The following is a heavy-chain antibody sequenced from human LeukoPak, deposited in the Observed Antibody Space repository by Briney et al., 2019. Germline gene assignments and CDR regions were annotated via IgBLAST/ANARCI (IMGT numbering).Heavy chain of an antibody. CDR1: GFTFSSHA. D-gene: IGHD3-3*01. J-gene: IGHJ4*02. CDR3: ARDPGVVAFHYFDF. V-gene: IGHV3-23*01. Sequence: RGSLRLSCAASGFTFSSHAMAWGRQAPGKGLEWVSAIGGLGSSTYYGDSVKGRFTISRDNSKNTVYLQMDSLRVEDTAVYYCARDPGVVAFHYFDFWGQGTLITVSS. CDR2: IGGLGSST.